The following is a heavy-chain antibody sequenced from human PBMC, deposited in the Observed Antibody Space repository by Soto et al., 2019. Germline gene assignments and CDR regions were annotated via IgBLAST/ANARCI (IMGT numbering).Heavy chain of an antibody. CDR3: ARDPNYSNSSGNYFDY. CDR2: KGYGGRNK. Sequence: GGSLRLSCAASGFTFSSYGMLWVRRAPGKGLEGVAFKGYGGRNKYYADSVKGRFSISRDNSKKTLYLQMNSLRAEDTAVYYCARDPNYSNSSGNYFDYWGRGTLVTVSS. D-gene: IGHD6-6*01. V-gene: IGHV3-30*02. CDR1: GFTFSSYG. J-gene: IGHJ4*02.